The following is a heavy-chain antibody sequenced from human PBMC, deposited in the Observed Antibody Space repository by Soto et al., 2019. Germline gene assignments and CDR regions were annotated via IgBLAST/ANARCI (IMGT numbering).Heavy chain of an antibody. CDR2: VRGGSGRT. CDR1: GSTFSSYA. D-gene: IGHD2-8*01. CDR3: AKDRCTEDVCYWDY. V-gene: IGHV3-23*01. Sequence: EMQLLESGGGLVQPGGSLRLSCAASGSTFSSYAMSWVRQAPGKGLEWVSAVRGGSGRTYYADSVKGRFTMSRDNSKTTLYLQMNGLRAEDTAVYYCAKDRCTEDVCYWDYWGQGTLVTVSS. J-gene: IGHJ4*02.